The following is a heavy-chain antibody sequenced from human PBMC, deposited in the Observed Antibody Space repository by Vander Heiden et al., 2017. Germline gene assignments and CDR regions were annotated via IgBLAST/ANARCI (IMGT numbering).Heavy chain of an antibody. V-gene: IGHV3-74*01. Sequence: EVQVVESGGGLVQPGGSLSLSCAAPGFTFSTCWMHWVRQAPGKGLAWVSRVNPDGSSTAYADSVKGRFTISRDNAKNTLYLQMTSLKVEDTAVYYCACITAPFDCWGQGTLVTVSS. CDR3: ACITAPFDC. J-gene: IGHJ4*02. CDR2: VNPDGSST. CDR1: GFTFSTCW. D-gene: IGHD3-10*01.